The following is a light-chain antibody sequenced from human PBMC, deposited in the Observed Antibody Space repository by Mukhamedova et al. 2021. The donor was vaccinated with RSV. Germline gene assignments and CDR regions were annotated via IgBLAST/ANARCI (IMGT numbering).Light chain of an antibody. CDR3: QQYNVAPQV. CDR2: GAF. V-gene: IGKV1-27*01. Sequence: WYQRRVHGMVPQLLIHGAFTLQSGVPSRFSGSGSGTEFILAISSLQPEDVATYYCQQYNVAPQVFGQGTKVEI. J-gene: IGKJ1*01.